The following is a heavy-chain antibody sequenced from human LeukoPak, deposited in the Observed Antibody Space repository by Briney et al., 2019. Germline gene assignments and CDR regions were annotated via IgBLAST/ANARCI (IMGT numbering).Heavy chain of an antibody. J-gene: IGHJ5*02. Sequence: SETLSLTCTVSGASVSSDYWSWIRQSPGKGMEWIGYIYHSGHTMSNPSLKSRVSLSLDTSNNQFSLKLSSVTAADTAVYYCARHPFQYPFDHWGQGTVVSVSS. D-gene: IGHD2/OR15-2a*01. V-gene: IGHV4-59*08. CDR3: ARHPFQYPFDH. CDR2: IYHSGHT. CDR1: GASVSSDY.